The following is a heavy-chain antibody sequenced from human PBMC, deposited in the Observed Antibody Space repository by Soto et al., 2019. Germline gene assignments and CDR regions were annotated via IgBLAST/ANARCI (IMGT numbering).Heavy chain of an antibody. V-gene: IGHV3-23*01. J-gene: IGHJ4*02. Sequence: EVQLLESGERLGQPGGSLRLSCATSGFSFRDFDISWVRQAPGKGLEWVSIISGSGDTAHYADSVKGRFTTSRDNSKSTLYLQMDSLRVEDTATYFCAVSGFGVTDYWGQGTLVTVSS. CDR1: GFSFRDFD. D-gene: IGHD3-10*01. CDR2: ISGSGDTA. CDR3: AVSGFGVTDY.